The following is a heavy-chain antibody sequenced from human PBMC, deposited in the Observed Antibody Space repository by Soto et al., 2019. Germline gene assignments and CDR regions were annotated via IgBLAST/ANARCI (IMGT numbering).Heavy chain of an antibody. J-gene: IGHJ5*02. Sequence: PSETLSLTCAVYGGSFSGYYWSWIRQPPGKGLEWIGEINHSGSTNYNPSLKSRVTISVDTSKNQFSLKLSSVTAADTAVYYCARCRLDSSSAPPNWFDPWRQGTLVTAPQ. D-gene: IGHD6-6*01. CDR1: GGSFSGYY. CDR2: INHSGST. V-gene: IGHV4-34*01. CDR3: ARCRLDSSSAPPNWFDP.